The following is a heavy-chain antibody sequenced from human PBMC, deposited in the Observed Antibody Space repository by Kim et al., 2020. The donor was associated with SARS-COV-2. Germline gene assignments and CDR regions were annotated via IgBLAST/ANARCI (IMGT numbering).Heavy chain of an antibody. CDR2: IYYSGST. V-gene: IGHV4-39*01. D-gene: IGHD4-17*01. CDR3: ASHXYGDNXH. CDR1: GGSISSSSYY. Sequence: SETLSLTCTVSGGSISSSSYYWGWIRQPPGXXLEWIGSIYYSGSTYYNPSLKSRXNISVHTSKXQLSLTLSSVPAADTAVYXXASHXYGDNXHWGQXTLVPVSS. J-gene: IGHJ5*02.